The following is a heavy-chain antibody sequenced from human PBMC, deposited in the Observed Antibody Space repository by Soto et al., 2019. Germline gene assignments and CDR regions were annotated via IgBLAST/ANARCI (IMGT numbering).Heavy chain of an antibody. V-gene: IGHV1-69*02. CDR3: AGLNFDLLTGKYAFDI. CDR2: IIPALGVA. CDR1: GYTFSSYT. J-gene: IGHJ3*02. Sequence: ASVKVSCKASGYTFSSYTISWVRQSTGQGLEWMGRIIPALGVADYAQNFQGRVTITADKSTSTAYMELSSLRSGDTAVYYCAGLNFDLLTGKYAFDIWGQGTMVTVSS. D-gene: IGHD3-9*01.